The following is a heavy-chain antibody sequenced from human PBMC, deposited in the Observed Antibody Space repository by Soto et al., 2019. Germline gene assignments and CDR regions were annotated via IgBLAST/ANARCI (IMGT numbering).Heavy chain of an antibody. J-gene: IGHJ3*02. V-gene: IGHV3-23*01. D-gene: IGHD2-2*02. Sequence: QTGGSLRLSCAASGFNFTYYAISWVRQAPGKGLEWVSSFSTTGDITYNADSVKGRFTVSRDNSKSTLYLQMHSLRVEDTAVYYCAKGYTPAFDAFDIWGQGTMVTVSS. CDR2: FSTTGDIT. CDR3: AKGYTPAFDAFDI. CDR1: GFNFTYYA.